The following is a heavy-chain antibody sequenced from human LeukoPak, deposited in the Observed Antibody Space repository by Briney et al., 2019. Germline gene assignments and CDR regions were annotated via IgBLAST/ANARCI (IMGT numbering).Heavy chain of an antibody. CDR3: AKDEAAAGTRAIDY. CDR1: GFTFSDYY. CDR2: ISSSGSTI. D-gene: IGHD6-13*01. Sequence: GGSLRLSCAASGFTFSDYYMSWIRQAPGKGLEWVSYISSSGSTIYYADSVKGRFTISRDNSKNTLYLQMNSLRAEDTAVYYCAKDEAAAGTRAIDYWGQGTLVTVSS. J-gene: IGHJ4*02. V-gene: IGHV3-11*04.